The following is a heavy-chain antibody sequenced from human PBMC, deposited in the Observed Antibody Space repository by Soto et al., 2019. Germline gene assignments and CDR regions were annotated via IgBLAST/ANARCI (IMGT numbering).Heavy chain of an antibody. V-gene: IGHV1-69*12. Sequence: QLQLVQSGAEVTTPGSSVKVSCKASGGTFSSYAFSWVRQAPGQGLEWMGGIIPIFGRANYAQKFQGRVTITADESTSTGYMELSSRRPEDTAVYYCARDPTYSEKGRVGPAKDGMDVWGQGTTVTVSS. D-gene: IGHD2-15*01. CDR2: IIPIFGRA. CDR1: GGTFSSYA. J-gene: IGHJ6*02. CDR3: ARDPTYSEKGRVGPAKDGMDV.